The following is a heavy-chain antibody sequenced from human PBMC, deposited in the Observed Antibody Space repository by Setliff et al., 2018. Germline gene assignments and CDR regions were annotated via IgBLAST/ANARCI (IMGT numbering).Heavy chain of an antibody. CDR3: ARDLHWGFDY. Sequence: GGSLRLSCAASGFTFSGYVMTWVRQAPGEGLEWVSGITDSGISTYYADSVKGRFTISRDNAKNSLYLQMNSLRAEDTAVYYCARDLHWGFDYWGLGTLVTVSS. V-gene: IGHV3-23*01. J-gene: IGHJ4*02. D-gene: IGHD7-27*01. CDR2: ITDSGIST. CDR1: GFTFSGYV.